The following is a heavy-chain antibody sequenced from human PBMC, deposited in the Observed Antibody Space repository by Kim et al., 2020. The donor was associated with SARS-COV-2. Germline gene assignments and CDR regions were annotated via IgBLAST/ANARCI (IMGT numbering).Heavy chain of an antibody. CDR3: VRVAVTGTGYFQH. CDR1: GYTFTDYH. J-gene: IGHJ1*01. V-gene: IGHV1-3*01. CDR2: INGDRGDT. D-gene: IGHD6-19*01. Sequence: ASVKVSCKASGYTFTDYHLHWLRQAPGQRLEWMGCINGDRGDTKYSQKFQGRVIFTRDTSASTVYMDLSSLKSEDTAIFYCVRVAVTGTGYFQHWGQGTLVTVSS.